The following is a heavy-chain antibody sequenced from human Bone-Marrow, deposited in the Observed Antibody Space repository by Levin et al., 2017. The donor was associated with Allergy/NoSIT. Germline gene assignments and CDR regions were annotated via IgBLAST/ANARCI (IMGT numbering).Heavy chain of an antibody. CDR2: IYHTGST. Sequence: LSQTLSLTCAVSGASLNGRDWWTWVRQSPERGLEWIGEIYHTGSTNYNPSLMGRLTLSVDKSTNQFSLNLNSVTAADTAVYYCARAGRLSTVNRGYSYYYFAMDVWGRGTTVIVSS. J-gene: IGHJ6*02. V-gene: IGHV4-4*02. CDR1: GASLNGRDW. D-gene: IGHD3-22*01. CDR3: ARAGRLSTVNRGYSYYYFAMDV.